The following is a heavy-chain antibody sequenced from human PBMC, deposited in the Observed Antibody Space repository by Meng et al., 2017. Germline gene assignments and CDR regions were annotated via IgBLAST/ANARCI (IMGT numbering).Heavy chain of an antibody. Sequence: QVRQVQPGGVVKKMRWAVKVSCKAAGGTSSSYAISWVRQAPGQGLEGMGGSIPIFGTANYAQKLQGRVTITADKSTSTAYMELSSLRSEDTAVYYCARGVGYGGNSLYFDYWGQGTLVTVSS. D-gene: IGHD4-23*01. CDR3: ARGVGYGGNSLYFDY. CDR2: SIPIFGTA. CDR1: GGTSSSYA. J-gene: IGHJ4*02. V-gene: IGHV1-69*06.